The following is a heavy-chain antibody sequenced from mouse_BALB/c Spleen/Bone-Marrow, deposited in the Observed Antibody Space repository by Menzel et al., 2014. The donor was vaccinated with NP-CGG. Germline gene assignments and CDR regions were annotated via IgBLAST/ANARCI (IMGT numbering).Heavy chain of an antibody. CDR1: GYTFTSYW. D-gene: IGHD2-2*01. V-gene: IGHV1-69*02. CDR2: IYPSDSYT. Sequence: VKLQESGAELVRPGASVKLSCKASGYTFTSYWINWVKQRPGQGLEWIGNIYPSDSYTNYNQKFKDKATLTVDKSSSTAYMQLSSPTSEDSAVYYCTRTEGYGYDWFAYWGQGTLVTVSA. CDR3: TRTEGYGYDWFAY. J-gene: IGHJ3*01.